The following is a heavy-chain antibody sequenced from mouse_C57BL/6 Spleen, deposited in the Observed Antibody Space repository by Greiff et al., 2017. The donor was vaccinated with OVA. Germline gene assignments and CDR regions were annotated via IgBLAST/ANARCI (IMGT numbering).Heavy chain of an antibody. CDR3: ARDDYDGPGFDY. J-gene: IGHJ2*01. Sequence: LVKPGASVKISCKASGYAFSSSWMNWVKQRPGKGLEWIGRIYPGDGDTNYNGKFKGKATLTADKSSSTAYMQLSSLTSEDSAVYFCARDDYDGPGFDYWGQGTTLTVSS. CDR1: GYAFSSSW. D-gene: IGHD2-4*01. V-gene: IGHV1-82*01. CDR2: IYPGDGDT.